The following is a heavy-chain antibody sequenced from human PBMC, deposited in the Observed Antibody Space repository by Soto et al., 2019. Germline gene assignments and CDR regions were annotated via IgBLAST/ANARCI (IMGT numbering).Heavy chain of an antibody. CDR1: GYTFTGYY. J-gene: IGHJ6*02. D-gene: IGHD3-16*01. V-gene: IGHV1-2*02. Sequence: GASVKVSCKASGYTFTGYYMHWVRQAPLQGLEWMGWINPNSGGTNYAQKFQGRVTMTRDTSISTAYMELSRLRSDDTAVYYCARDQGDPYYYGMDVWGPGTTVTVYS. CDR2: INPNSGGT. CDR3: ARDQGDPYYYGMDV.